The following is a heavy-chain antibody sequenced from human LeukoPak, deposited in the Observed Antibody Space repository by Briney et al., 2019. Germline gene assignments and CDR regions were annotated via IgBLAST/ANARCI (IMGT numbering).Heavy chain of an antibody. Sequence: GGSLRLSCAASGFTFSGSAMHWVRQASGKGLEWVGRIRSKANSYATAYAASVKGRFTLSRDDSKNTAYLQMNSLKTEDTAVYYCTRLHGDYWYFDLWGRGTLVTVSS. CDR2: IRSKANSYAT. V-gene: IGHV3-73*01. J-gene: IGHJ2*01. CDR3: TRLHGDYWYFDL. D-gene: IGHD4-17*01. CDR1: GFTFSGSA.